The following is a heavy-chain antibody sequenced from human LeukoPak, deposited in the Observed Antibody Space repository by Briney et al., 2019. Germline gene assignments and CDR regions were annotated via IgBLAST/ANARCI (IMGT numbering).Heavy chain of an antibody. J-gene: IGHJ3*02. V-gene: IGHV3-7*01. D-gene: IGHD2-21*02. Sequence: GGSLRLSCAASGFTFSSYWMSWVRQAPGKGLEWVANIKQDGSEKYYVDSVKGRFTISRDNAKNTLYLQMNSLRAEDTAVYYCARDGVSIVVVTAAFDIWGQGTMVTVSS. CDR1: GFTFSSYW. CDR2: IKQDGSEK. CDR3: ARDGVSIVVVTAAFDI.